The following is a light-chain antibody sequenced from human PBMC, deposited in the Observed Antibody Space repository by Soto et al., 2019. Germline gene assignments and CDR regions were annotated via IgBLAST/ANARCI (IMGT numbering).Light chain of an antibody. CDR1: QSVSSSS. Sequence: TVLPQSPGTLSFSPCEISPIYFSSIQSVSSSSLAWYQQRPGQAPRLLIYGTSSRATGIPDRFSGSGSGTEFTLTISRLEPEDFAVYFCQRYGSSPLINCGKGQRRAIK. CDR2: GTS. J-gene: IGKJ5*01. CDR3: QRYGSSPLIN. V-gene: IGKV3-20*01.